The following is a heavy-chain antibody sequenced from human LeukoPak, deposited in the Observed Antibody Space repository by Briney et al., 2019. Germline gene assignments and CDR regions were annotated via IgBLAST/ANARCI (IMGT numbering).Heavy chain of an antibody. CDR3: ARDQNFYGSGRRPYFDY. Sequence: SPSETLSLTCTVSGGSISSYYWSWIRQPPGKGLEWIGYISYSAITNYNPALKSRVTISIDTSKNQFSLKLSSVTAADTAVYYCARDQNFYGSGRRPYFDYWGQGTLVTVSS. CDR1: GGSISSYY. CDR2: ISYSAIT. J-gene: IGHJ4*02. D-gene: IGHD3-10*01. V-gene: IGHV4-59*12.